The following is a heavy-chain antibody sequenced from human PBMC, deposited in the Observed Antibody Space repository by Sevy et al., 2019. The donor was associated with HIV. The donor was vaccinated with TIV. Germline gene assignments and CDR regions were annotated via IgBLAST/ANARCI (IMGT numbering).Heavy chain of an antibody. J-gene: IGHJ4*02. CDR2: IKSKIDGETT. D-gene: IGHD3-22*01. Sequence: GGSLRLSCAVSGFTFNNAWMNWVRQAPGTGLQWVGLIKSKIDGETTDYAAPVKGRFTISRDDSKNTLFLQMNSLKIEDTAVYYCATAPGYYDSAPFDYWGPGTLVTVSS. CDR1: GFTFNNAW. V-gene: IGHV3-15*01. CDR3: ATAPGYYDSAPFDY.